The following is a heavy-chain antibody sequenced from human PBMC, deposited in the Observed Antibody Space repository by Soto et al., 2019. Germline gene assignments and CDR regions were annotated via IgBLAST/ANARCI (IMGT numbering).Heavy chain of an antibody. CDR1: GGSSSRRDYY. J-gene: IGHJ4*02. D-gene: IGHD3-22*01. CDR3: ATAAYDDSSGYYCCSGYFDY. CDR2: IYYSGST. Sequence: PSWTQSPTCTISGGSSSRRDYYWVWIRQPPGKGLEWIGYIYYSGSTYYNPSLKSRVTISVDTSKNQFSLKLSSVTAADTAVYYCATAAYDDSSGYYCCSGYFDYGGLGTPLTV. V-gene: IGHV4-30-4*01.